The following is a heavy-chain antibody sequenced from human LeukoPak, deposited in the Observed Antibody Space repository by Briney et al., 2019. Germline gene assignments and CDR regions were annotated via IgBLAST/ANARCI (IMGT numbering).Heavy chain of an antibody. V-gene: IGHV5-51*01. Sequence: GESLEISCKGSGYSINNYWIGWVRQMPGKGLEWMGIIYPADSDIRYSPSFQGQVTISADKSISTAYLQWSSLRASDTAMYYCXXQXXXXXXXCXXWFDPWGQGTLVTVSS. CDR3: XXQXXXXXXXCXXWFDP. CDR2: IYPADSDI. CDR1: GYSINNYW. J-gene: IGHJ5*02.